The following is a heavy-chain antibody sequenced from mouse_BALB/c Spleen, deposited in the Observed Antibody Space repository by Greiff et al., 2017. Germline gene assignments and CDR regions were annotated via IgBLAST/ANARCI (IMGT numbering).Heavy chain of an antibody. CDR1: GFTFSSFG. V-gene: IGHV5-17*02. CDR3: ARDDRAYYAMDY. D-gene: IGHD2-12*01. CDR2: ISSGSSTI. J-gene: IGHJ4*01. Sequence: EVQLVESGGGLVQPGGSRKLSCAASGFTFSSFGMHWVRQAPEKGLEWVAYISSGSSTIYYADTVKGRFTISRDNPKNTLFLQMTSLRSEDTAMYYCARDDRAYYAMDYWGQGTSVTVSS.